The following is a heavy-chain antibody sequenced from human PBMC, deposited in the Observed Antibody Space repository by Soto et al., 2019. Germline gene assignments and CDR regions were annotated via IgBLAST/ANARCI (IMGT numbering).Heavy chain of an antibody. CDR2: LYSSGTT. CDR3: ARDWSKFSYNYPYYYAMDA. CDR1: GFSVTNRY. D-gene: IGHD5-18*01. J-gene: IGHJ6*02. V-gene: IGHV3-53*02. Sequence: EVQLVETGGGLIQPGGSLRLSCTVYGFSVTNRYINWVRQAPGKGLEWVSILYSSGTTYYADSVRGRFTVSRDDSKNTLFLHMNSLRADDTAVYYCARDWSKFSYNYPYYYAMDAWGQGTTVTISS.